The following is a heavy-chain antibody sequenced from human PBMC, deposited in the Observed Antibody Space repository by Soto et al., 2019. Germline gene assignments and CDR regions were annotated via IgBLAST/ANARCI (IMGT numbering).Heavy chain of an antibody. CDR1: GGSISSYY. Sequence: SETLSLTCTVSGGSISSYYWSWIRQPPGKGLEWIGYIYYSGSTNYNPSLKSRVTISVDTSKNQFSLTLSSVTAADTAVYYCARLPSGSYYYDYWGQGTLVTVSS. CDR3: ARLPSGSYYYDY. V-gene: IGHV4-59*08. J-gene: IGHJ4*02. D-gene: IGHD1-26*01. CDR2: IYYSGST.